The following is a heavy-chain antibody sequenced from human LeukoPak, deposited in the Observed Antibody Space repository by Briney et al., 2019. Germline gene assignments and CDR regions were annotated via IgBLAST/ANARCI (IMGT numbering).Heavy chain of an antibody. J-gene: IGHJ4*02. D-gene: IGHD2-2*01. CDR2: ISGSGGST. V-gene: IGHV3-23*01. CDR3: AKDCSSTSCYLY. Sequence: GGSLRLSCAASGFTFSSYAMSWDRQAPGKGLEWVSAISGSGGSTYYADSVKGRFTISRDNSKNTLYLQMNSLRAEDTAVYYCAKDCSSTSCYLYWGQGTLVTVSS. CDR1: GFTFSSYA.